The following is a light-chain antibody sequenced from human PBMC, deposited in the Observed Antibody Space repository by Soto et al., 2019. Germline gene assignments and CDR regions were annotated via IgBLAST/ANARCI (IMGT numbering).Light chain of an antibody. CDR2: WAS. CDR1: QSVLYSSNNKNY. Sequence: DIVMTQSPDSLAVSLGESATINCNSSQSVLYSSNNKNYLAWYQQKPGQPPKLLIYWASTRESGVPDRFSGSGSGTDFTLTISSLQPDDFATYYCQHYNSYSEAFGQGTKVDIK. J-gene: IGKJ1*01. V-gene: IGKV4-1*01. CDR3: QHYNSYSEA.